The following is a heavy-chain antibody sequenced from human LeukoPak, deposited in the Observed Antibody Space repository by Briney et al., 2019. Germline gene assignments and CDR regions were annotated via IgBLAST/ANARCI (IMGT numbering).Heavy chain of an antibody. Sequence: SETLSLTCTVSGDSIRSYYWSWIRQPPGKGLEWIGYIYYSGSTNYNPSLKSRVTISVDTSKNQFSLKLSSVTAADTAVYYCARDLYPFGFDPWGQGTLVTVSS. J-gene: IGHJ5*02. V-gene: IGHV4-59*01. CDR2: IYYSGST. D-gene: IGHD2-2*01. CDR3: ARDLYPFGFDP. CDR1: GDSIRSYY.